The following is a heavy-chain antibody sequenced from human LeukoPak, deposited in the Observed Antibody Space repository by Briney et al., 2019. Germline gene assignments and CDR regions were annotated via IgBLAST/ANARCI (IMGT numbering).Heavy chain of an antibody. D-gene: IGHD2-2*02. V-gene: IGHV1-2*02. CDR2: INPNSGGT. CDR1: GYTFTGYY. J-gene: IGHJ4*02. Sequence: ASVKVSCKASGYTFTGYYMHWVRQAPGQGLEWMGWINPNSGGTNYAQKFQGRVTMTRDTSISTAYMELSRLRSDDTAVYYCARAFRRWYQLLYARYYFDYWGQGTLVTVSS. CDR3: ARAFRRWYQLLYARYYFDY.